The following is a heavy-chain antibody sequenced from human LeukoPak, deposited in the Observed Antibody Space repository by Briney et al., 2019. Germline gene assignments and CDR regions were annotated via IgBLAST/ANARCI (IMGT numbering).Heavy chain of an antibody. Sequence: PSVTLSLTCTVTGYSISTGYYWGWIRQTPGKGLEWIGSLYHSGSRYYNPSLKSRVTISVDTSKNEFSLKLNSVTAADSGVYYCARFNPESDFWGHGTRVTVSS. CDR3: ARFNPESDF. CDR2: LYHSGSR. CDR1: GYSISTGYY. J-gene: IGHJ5*01. V-gene: IGHV4-38-2*02.